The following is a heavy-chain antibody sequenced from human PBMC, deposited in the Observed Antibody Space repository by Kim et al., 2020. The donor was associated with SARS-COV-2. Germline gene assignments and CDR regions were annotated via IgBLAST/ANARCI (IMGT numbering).Heavy chain of an antibody. CDR1: GGSISSYY. CDR3: ASLVRESQLGFDP. D-gene: IGHD1-1*01. Sequence: SETLSLTCTVSGGSISSYYWSWIRQPPGKGLEWIGYIYYSGSTNYNPSLTSRVTISVDTSKNQFSLKLSSVTAADTAVYYCASLVRESQLGFDPWGQGTLVTVSS. J-gene: IGHJ5*02. V-gene: IGHV4-59*13. CDR2: IYYSGST.